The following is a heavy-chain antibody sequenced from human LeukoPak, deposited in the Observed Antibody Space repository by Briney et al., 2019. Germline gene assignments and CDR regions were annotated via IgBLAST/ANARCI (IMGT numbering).Heavy chain of an antibody. J-gene: IGHJ6*02. CDR2: IYSGGST. D-gene: IGHD6-19*01. CDR3: ARDLRAVAGRYYYYGMDV. Sequence: PGGSLRLSCAASGFTVSSNYTSWVRQAPGKGLEWVSVIYSGGSTYYADSVKGRFTISRHNSKNTLYLQMNSLRAEDTAVYYCARDLRAVAGRYYYYGMDVWGQGTTVTVSS. CDR1: GFTVSSNY. V-gene: IGHV3-53*04.